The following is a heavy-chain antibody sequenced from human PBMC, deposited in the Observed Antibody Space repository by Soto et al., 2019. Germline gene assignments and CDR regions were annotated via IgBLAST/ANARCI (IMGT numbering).Heavy chain of an antibody. CDR3: ATNRGYSSSPFDY. D-gene: IGHD6-6*01. CDR2: IRGSGGST. Sequence: EVQLLESGGGLVQPGGSLRLSCAASGFTFSSYAMSWVRQAPGKGLEWVSSIRGSGGSTYYADSVKGRFTISRDNSKNTLYRQMNSLRAEDTAVYYCATNRGYSSSPFDYWGQGPLVTVSS. J-gene: IGHJ4*02. V-gene: IGHV3-23*01. CDR1: GFTFSSYA.